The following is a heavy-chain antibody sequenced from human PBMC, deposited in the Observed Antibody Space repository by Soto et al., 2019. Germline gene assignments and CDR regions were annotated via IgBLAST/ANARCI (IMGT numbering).Heavy chain of an antibody. CDR3: ALGLLFNYYYGMDV. V-gene: IGHV1-18*01. CDR1: GYTFTSYV. CDR2: ISAYNGNT. D-gene: IGHD2-21*02. Sequence: ASVKVSCKASGYTFTSYVISWVRHALGQGLEWMGWISAYNGNTNYAQKLQGRVTMTTDTSTSTAYMELRSLRSDDTATYYCALGLLFNYYYGMDVWGQGTTVTVSS. J-gene: IGHJ6*02.